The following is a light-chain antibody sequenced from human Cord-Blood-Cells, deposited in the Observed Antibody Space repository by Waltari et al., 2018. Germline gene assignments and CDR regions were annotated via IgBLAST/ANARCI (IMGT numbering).Light chain of an antibody. CDR1: SSDVGGYNY. V-gene: IGLV2-11*01. CDR2: DVS. Sequence: QSALTQPRSVSGSPGQSVTISCTGTSSDVGGYNYVSWDQQHPGKAPKLMIYDVSKRPSGVPDRFSGSKSGNTASPTISGLQAEDEADYYCCSYAGSYTYVFGTGTKVTVL. CDR3: CSYAGSYTYV. J-gene: IGLJ1*01.